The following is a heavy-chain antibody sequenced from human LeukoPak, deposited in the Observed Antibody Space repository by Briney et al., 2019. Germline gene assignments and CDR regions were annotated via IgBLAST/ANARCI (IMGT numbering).Heavy chain of an antibody. CDR1: GFTFSTYG. J-gene: IGHJ4*02. CDR3: AKTPALWGGYAHFDY. CDR2: ISYDGSNK. V-gene: IGHV3-30*18. D-gene: IGHD3-3*01. Sequence: GGSLRLSCAASGFTFSTYGLHWVRQAPGKGLEWVAVISYDGSNKYYADSVRGRFTISRDNSNNTLYLHMTSLRAEDTAVYYCAKTPALWGGYAHFDYWGQGTLVTVSS.